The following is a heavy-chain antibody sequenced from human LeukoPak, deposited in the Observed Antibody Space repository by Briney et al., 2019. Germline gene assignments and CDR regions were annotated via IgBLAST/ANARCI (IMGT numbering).Heavy chain of an antibody. CDR1: GYSISSGYY. CDR3: AGRPWGSSTIDP. D-gene: IGHD6-6*01. J-gene: IGHJ5*02. V-gene: IGHV4-38-2*02. Sequence: SETLSLTCTVSGYSISSGYYWGWIRQPPGKGLEWIGSIYHSGSTYYNPSLKSRVTISVDTSKNQFSLKLSSVTAADTAVYYCAGRPWGSSTIDPWGQGTLVTVSS. CDR2: IYHSGST.